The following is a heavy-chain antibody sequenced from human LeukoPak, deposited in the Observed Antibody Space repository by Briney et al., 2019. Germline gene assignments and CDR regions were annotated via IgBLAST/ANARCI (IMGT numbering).Heavy chain of an antibody. CDR3: VRDRGGYCSRANCRAGWFDP. CDR2: INPNGGDT. J-gene: IGHJ5*02. CDR1: GYTFTGYY. V-gene: IGHV1-2*06. D-gene: IGHD2-2*01. Sequence: ATVKISCKVSGYTFTGYYVHWVRQAPGQGLEWMGRINPNGGDTHYAQKFQGRVTMTRDTSISAAYMELSRLTSDDTAVYYCVRDRGGYCSRANCRAGWFDPWGQGTLVTVSS.